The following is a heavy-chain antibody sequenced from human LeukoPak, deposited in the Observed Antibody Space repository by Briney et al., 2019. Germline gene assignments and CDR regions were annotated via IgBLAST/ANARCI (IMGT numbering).Heavy chain of an antibody. Sequence: GGSLRLSCAASGFTFSSYAMSWVRQAPGKGLEWVSAISGSGGSTYYAGSVKGRFTISRDNSKNTLYLQMNSLRAEDTAVYYCAKGYDFWSGYPAYWGQGTLVTVSS. D-gene: IGHD3-3*01. V-gene: IGHV3-23*01. CDR2: ISGSGGST. CDR1: GFTFSSYA. CDR3: AKGYDFWSGYPAY. J-gene: IGHJ4*02.